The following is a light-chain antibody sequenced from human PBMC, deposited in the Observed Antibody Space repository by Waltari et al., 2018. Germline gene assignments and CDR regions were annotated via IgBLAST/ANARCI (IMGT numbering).Light chain of an antibody. J-gene: IGKJ3*01. V-gene: IGKV1-39*01. CDR2: AAS. CDR1: QSISIY. Sequence: DIQMTQSPSSLSASVGDRVTMTCRASQSISIYLNWYQQKPGKAPKLLIYAASTLQIGVPSRFSASGSGTDFTLTISSLQPEDFATYYCQQSYSTSIFTFGPGTKVDIK. CDR3: QQSYSTSIFT.